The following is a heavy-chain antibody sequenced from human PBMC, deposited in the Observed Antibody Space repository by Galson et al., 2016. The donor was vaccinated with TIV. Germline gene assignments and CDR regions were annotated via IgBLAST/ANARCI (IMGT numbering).Heavy chain of an antibody. J-gene: IGHJ4*02. CDR1: GFTFSSYA. CDR3: AKVRVTYIPDGGNFDF. D-gene: IGHD2-21*01. CDR2: ISATGLSA. V-gene: IGHV3-23*01. Sequence: SLRLSCAASGFTFSSYAMNWVRQAPGEGLEWVSTISATGLSAYYAHAVKGRFTVSRDNSKNTLSLQMNSLRAEDTAVYYCAKVRVTYIPDGGNFDFWGQGTLVTVSS.